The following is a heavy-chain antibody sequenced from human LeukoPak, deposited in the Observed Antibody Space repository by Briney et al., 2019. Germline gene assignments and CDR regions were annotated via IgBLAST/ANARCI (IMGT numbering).Heavy chain of an antibody. CDR3: ARECRYSNVLDP. D-gene: IGHD6-13*01. J-gene: IGHJ5*02. CDR1: GFTFSSYW. CDR2: INSDGSST. Sequence: GGSLRLSCAASGFTFSSYWMHWVRQAPGKGLVWVSRINSDGSSTSYADSVKGRFTISRDNAKNTLYLQMNSLRAEDTAVYYCARECRYSNVLDPWGQGTLVTVSS. V-gene: IGHV3-74*01.